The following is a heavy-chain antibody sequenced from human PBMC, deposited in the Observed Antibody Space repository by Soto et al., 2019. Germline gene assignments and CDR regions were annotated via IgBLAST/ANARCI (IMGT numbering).Heavy chain of an antibody. CDR1: GFTFDDYG. CDR3: ARQYYYGSGSYYNDYYYYYMDV. V-gene: IGHV3-20*01. CDR2: INWNGGRT. Sequence: GESLKISCAASGFTFDDYGMCWVRQAPGKGLEWVSGINWNGGRTGYADSVKGRFTISRDNAKNSLYLQMNSLRAEDTALYHCARQYYYGSGSYYNDYYYYYMDVWGKGTTVTVSS. D-gene: IGHD3-10*01. J-gene: IGHJ6*03.